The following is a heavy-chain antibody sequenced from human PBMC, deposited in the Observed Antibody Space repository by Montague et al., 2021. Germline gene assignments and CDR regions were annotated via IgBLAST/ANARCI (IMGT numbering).Heavy chain of an antibody. V-gene: IGHV4-59*08. D-gene: IGHD3-10*01. CDR1: SGSIFHAH. CDR2: MFYGGAT. CDR3: AKQDYFVSGTSYKGFDP. J-gene: IGHJ5*02. Sequence: SETLSLTCTVSSGSIFHAHWCWARQPPRTGLEWLGSMFYGGATSNNPSLKSRVIMSIDTSTNQFSLKLSFVTAADTAVSYCAKQDYFVSGTSYKGFDPWGQGILVTVSS.